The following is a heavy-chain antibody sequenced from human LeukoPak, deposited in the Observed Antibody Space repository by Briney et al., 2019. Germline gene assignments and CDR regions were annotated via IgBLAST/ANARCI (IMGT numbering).Heavy chain of an antibody. CDR3: ARGDCSGGSCYLDY. J-gene: IGHJ4*02. Sequence: GESLRLSCAASGFTFNRYWMHWVRQAPGKGLVWVSRFNSDGNRTNYADSVKGRFTISRDNAKNTLYLQMNSLRPEDTAVYYCARGDCSGGSCYLDYWGQGTLVTVSS. CDR1: GFTFNRYW. D-gene: IGHD2-15*01. CDR2: FNSDGNRT. V-gene: IGHV3-74*01.